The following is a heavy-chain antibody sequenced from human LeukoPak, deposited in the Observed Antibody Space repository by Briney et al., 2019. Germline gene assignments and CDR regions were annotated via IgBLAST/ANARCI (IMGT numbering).Heavy chain of an antibody. CDR3: ARGVGSSWYYIDY. Sequence: SETLSLTCTVSGGSISSHYWSWIRQLPGKGLEWIGYIYYSGSTNYNPSLKSRVTISVDTSKNQFSLKLSSVTAADTAVYYCARGVGSSWYYIDYWGQGPLVTVSS. CDR2: IYYSGST. J-gene: IGHJ4*02. D-gene: IGHD6-13*01. CDR1: GGSISSHY. V-gene: IGHV4-59*11.